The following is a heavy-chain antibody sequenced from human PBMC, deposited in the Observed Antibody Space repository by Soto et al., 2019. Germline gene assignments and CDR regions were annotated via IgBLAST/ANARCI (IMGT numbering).Heavy chain of an antibody. CDR3: VRVDISTVYGCMEV. V-gene: IGHV4-59*08. D-gene: IGHD3-9*01. CDR1: GGSISSYY. Sequence: SETLSLTCTVSGGSISSYYWSLIRQPPGKGLECIWYIYYSGSTNYSPSLKSRVTISVDTSKNPFSLKLNSVTAPDTAVYYCVRVDISTVYGCMEVWGKGTKVTVSS. CDR2: IYYSGST. J-gene: IGHJ6*04.